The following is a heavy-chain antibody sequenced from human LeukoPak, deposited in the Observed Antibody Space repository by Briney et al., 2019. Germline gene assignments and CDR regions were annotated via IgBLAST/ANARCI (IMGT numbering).Heavy chain of an antibody. Sequence: GESLRLSCEASGFIFGAYWMHWVRQAPGKGLVWVSRINGDERSTTYADSVKGRFTISRDNAKNTLYLQMTSLRAEDTAVYYCAREAYNSGDRYFDYWGQGTLVTVSS. J-gene: IGHJ4*02. CDR1: GFIFGAYW. D-gene: IGHD1-1*01. V-gene: IGHV3-74*01. CDR2: INGDERST. CDR3: AREAYNSGDRYFDY.